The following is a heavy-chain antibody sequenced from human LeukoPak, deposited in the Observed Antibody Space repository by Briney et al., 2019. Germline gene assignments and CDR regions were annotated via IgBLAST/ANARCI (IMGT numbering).Heavy chain of an antibody. CDR2: INPSGGST. V-gene: IGHV1-46*01. D-gene: IGHD3-22*01. CDR1: GYTFSNYY. J-gene: IGHJ5*02. CDR3: ARDGRHRYYYDSSGFYGSWFDP. Sequence: GASVKVSCKASGYTFSNYYMHWVRQAPGQGLEWMGIINPSGGSTIYAQKFQGRVTMTTDTSTSTVYMELRSLRSDDTAVYYCARDGRHRYYYDSSGFYGSWFDPWGQGTLVTVSS.